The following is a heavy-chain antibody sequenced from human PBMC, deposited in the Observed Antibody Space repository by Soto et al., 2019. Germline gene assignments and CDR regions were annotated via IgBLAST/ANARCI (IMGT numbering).Heavy chain of an antibody. J-gene: IGHJ5*02. CDR2: IIGSGDST. CDR3: AKVSGAAKGWFDP. Sequence: HPGGSLRLSCAASGFTFSSYGMTWVRQAPGKGLEWVSAIIGSGDSTYYADSVTGRFTISRDNSKNTLYLQMDSLRAEDTAVYSCAKVSGAAKGWFDPWGQGTLVTVSS. D-gene: IGHD1-20*01. CDR1: GFTFSSYG. V-gene: IGHV3-23*01.